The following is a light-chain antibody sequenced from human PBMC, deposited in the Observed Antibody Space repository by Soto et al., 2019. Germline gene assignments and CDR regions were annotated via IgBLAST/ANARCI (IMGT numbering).Light chain of an antibody. CDR2: GAS. J-gene: IGKJ1*01. V-gene: IGKV1-5*01. CDR1: QSISRW. CDR3: LLYNRYRT. Sequence: DIQMTQSPSTLSASVGDRVTITCRASQSISRWLAWYQQKPGEAPKLLIHGASSLESGVPSRFSGGGSGTEFTLTISRLQPDDFATYYCLLYNRYRTFGQGTKVEIK.